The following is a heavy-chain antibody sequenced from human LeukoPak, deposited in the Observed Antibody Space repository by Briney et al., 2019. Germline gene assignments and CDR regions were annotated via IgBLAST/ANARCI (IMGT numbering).Heavy chain of an antibody. J-gene: IGHJ4*02. CDR1: GFTFSNYW. Sequence: GGSLRLSCAASGFTFSNYWMTWVRQAPSRGLEWVAAIKEDGSEKYYVDSVKGRFTISRDNAKNSLYLQMSSLRAEDTAVYFCARTTYGDYWGQGTLVTVSS. V-gene: IGHV3-7*02. CDR3: ARTTYGDY. CDR2: IKEDGSEK. D-gene: IGHD1-1*01.